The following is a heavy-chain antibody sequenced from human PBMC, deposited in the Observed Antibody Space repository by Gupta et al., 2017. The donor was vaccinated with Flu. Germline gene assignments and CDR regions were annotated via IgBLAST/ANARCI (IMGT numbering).Heavy chain of an antibody. CDR3: ARDRSTFEYDFDY. Sequence: QVQLVESGGGVVQPGGSLRLSCAASGFTFSTYGMHWVRLAPGKGREWVGVRSEEGTHIYYEYSVQGRVPISRDKAKNKLYLQVSSLRVEDTDMYNCARDRSTFEYDFDYWGQGTLVTVSS. CDR2: RSEEGTHI. CDR1: GFTFSTYG. V-gene: IGHV3-30*03. D-gene: IGHD2/OR15-2a*01. J-gene: IGHJ4*02.